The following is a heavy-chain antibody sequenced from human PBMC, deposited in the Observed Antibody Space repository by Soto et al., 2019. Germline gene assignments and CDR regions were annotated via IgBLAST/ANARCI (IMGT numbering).Heavy chain of an antibody. CDR2: IIPIFGTA. CDR3: ARTDIVLMVYGTASGAFDI. D-gene: IGHD2-8*01. CDR1: GGTFSSYA. J-gene: IGHJ3*02. V-gene: IGHV1-69*13. Sequence: SVKVSCKASGGTFSSYAISWVRQAPGQGLEWMGGIIPIFGTANYAQKFQGRVTITADESTSTAYMELSSLRSEDTAVYYCARTDIVLMVYGTASGAFDIWGQGTMVTVSS.